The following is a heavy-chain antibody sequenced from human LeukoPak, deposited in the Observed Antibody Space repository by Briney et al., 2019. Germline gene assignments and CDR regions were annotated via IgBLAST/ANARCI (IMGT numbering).Heavy chain of an antibody. CDR3: ARALRGFLNNWFDP. V-gene: IGHV3-23*01. Sequence: GGSLRLSCTVSGFTFSDYAMMWVRQSPGKGPEWVAAIRGGGHGPFYADSVRGRFTISRDNSKYTLFLQMDSLRAEDTAVYYCARALRGFLNNWFDPWGQGTLVTVSS. D-gene: IGHD3-10*01. J-gene: IGHJ5*02. CDR2: IRGGGHGP. CDR1: GFTFSDYA.